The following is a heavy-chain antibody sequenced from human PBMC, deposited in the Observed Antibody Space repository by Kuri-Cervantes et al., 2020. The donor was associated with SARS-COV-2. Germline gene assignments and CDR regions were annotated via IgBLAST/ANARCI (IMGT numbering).Heavy chain of an antibody. D-gene: IGHD2-2*01. Sequence: ETLSLTCTVSGYSISSGYYWGWIRQPPGKGLEWIGSIYHSGSTYYNPSLKSRVTISVDTSKNQFSLKLSSVTAADTAVYYCARGHCSSTSCYINYYYYMDVWGKGTTGTASS. CDR3: ARGHCSSTSCYINYYYYMDV. CDR2: IYHSGST. CDR1: GYSISSGYY. V-gene: IGHV4-38-2*02. J-gene: IGHJ6*03.